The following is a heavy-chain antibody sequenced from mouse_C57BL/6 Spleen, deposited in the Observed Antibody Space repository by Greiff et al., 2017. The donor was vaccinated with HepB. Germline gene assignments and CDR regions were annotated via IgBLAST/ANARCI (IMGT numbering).Heavy chain of an antibody. CDR3: AFYYGSSYNYFDY. CDR2: IDPEDGET. J-gene: IGHJ2*01. D-gene: IGHD1-1*01. Sequence: VHVKQSGAELVKPGASVKLSCTASGFNIKDYYMHWVKQRTEQGLEWIGRIDPEDGETKYAPKFQGKATITADTSSNTAYLQLSSLTSEDTAVYYCAFYYGSSYNYFDYWGQGTTLTVSS. V-gene: IGHV14-2*01. CDR1: GFNIKDYY.